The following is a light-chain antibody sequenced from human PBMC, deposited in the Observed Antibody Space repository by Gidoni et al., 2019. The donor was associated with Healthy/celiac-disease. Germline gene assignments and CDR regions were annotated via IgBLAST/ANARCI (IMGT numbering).Light chain of an antibody. CDR2: AAS. CDR3: QQLNSYPPT. Sequence: IQLTESPSSLSASVGERDTITCRDSQAISLYLAWYQQKPGTAPKLLSYAASTLQSGVHSRFSGSGSGTDFTITSSRLQPEDSATYYYQQLNSYPPTFGGGTKVEIK. CDR1: QAISLY. V-gene: IGKV1-9*01. J-gene: IGKJ4*01.